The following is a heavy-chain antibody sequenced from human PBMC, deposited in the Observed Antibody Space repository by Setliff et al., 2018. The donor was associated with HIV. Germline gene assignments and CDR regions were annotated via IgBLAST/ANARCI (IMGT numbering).Heavy chain of an antibody. V-gene: IGHV4-59*11. CDR2: IYSTGST. D-gene: IGHD2-8*01. J-gene: IGHJ4*02. CDR3: ARESPDGLDY. CDR1: GASITSHY. Sequence: SETLSLTCTVSGASITSHYWSWIRQSPGRELEWIGYIYSTGSTNYNPSLQSRVSISMDASSNKFSLQVTSVTSADTAVYYCARESPDGLDYWGQGTLVTVSS.